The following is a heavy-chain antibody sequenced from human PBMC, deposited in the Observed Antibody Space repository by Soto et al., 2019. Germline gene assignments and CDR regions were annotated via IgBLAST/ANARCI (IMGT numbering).Heavy chain of an antibody. CDR2: INAGNGNT. D-gene: IGHD3-10*01. CDR3: ARVLAPLAMVRGALGY. CDR1: GYTFTSYA. Sequence: ASVKVSCKASGYTFTSYAMHWVRQSPGQRLEWMGWINAGNGNTKYSQKFQGRVTITRDTSASTAYTELSSLRSEDTAVYYCARVLAPLAMVRGALGYWGQGTLVTVSS. V-gene: IGHV1-3*01. J-gene: IGHJ4*02.